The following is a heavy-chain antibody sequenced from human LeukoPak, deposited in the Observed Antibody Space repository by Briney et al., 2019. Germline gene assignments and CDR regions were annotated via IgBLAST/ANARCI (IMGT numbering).Heavy chain of an antibody. CDR3: AKRGVVIRVILVGFHKEAYYFDS. CDR1: GLTLSNYC. D-gene: IGHD3-22*01. Sequence: AGSLRLSCAVSGLTLSNYCMSWVRQAPGKGLEWVAGISGSGGGTNYADSVRGRFTISRDNSKNTLYLQMNSLGAEDTAVYFCAKRGVVIRVILVGFHKEAYYFDSWGQGALVTVSS. CDR2: ISGSGGGT. J-gene: IGHJ4*02. V-gene: IGHV3-23*01.